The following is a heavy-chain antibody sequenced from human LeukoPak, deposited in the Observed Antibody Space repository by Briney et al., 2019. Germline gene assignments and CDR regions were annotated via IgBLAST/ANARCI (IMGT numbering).Heavy chain of an antibody. CDR3: ATQGSSGRDDAFDI. CDR2: IYPGDSDT. V-gene: IGHV5-51*01. D-gene: IGHD6-19*01. J-gene: IGHJ3*02. Sequence: RGESLKISCKGSGYIFTTYWLGWVRQMPGKGLEWMGIIYPGDSDTRYSPSFQGQVTISADKSISTAYLQWSSLKASDTAMYYCATQGSSGRDDAFDIWGQGTMVTVSS. CDR1: GYIFTTYW.